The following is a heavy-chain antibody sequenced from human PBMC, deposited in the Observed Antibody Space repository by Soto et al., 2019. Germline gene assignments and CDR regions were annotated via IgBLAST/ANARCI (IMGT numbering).Heavy chain of an antibody. CDR1: GFSLSTSGMC. CDR3: ALIARITGATRYYFDY. D-gene: IGHD1-7*01. V-gene: IGHV2-70*11. Sequence: SGATLVNPTQTLTLTCTFSGFSLSTSGMCVSWIRQPPGKALEWLARIDWDDDKYYSTSLKTRLTISKDTSKNQVVLTMTNMDPVDTATYYCALIARITGATRYYFDYWGQRTLVIVSS. J-gene: IGHJ4*02. CDR2: IDWDDDK.